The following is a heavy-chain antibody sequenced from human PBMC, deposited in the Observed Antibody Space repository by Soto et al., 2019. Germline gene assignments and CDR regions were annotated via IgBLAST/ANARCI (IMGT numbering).Heavy chain of an antibody. CDR1: GFTFSSYW. CDR3: ARWGPDYDFWSGYYRMDV. D-gene: IGHD3-3*01. CDR2: IKQDGSEK. J-gene: IGHJ6*04. Sequence: PGGSLRLSCAASGFTFSSYWMSWVRQAPGKGLEWVANIKQDGSEKYYVDSVKGRFTISRGNAKNSLYLQMNSLRAEDTAVYYCARWGPDYDFWSGYYRMDVWGKGTTVTVSS. V-gene: IGHV3-7*01.